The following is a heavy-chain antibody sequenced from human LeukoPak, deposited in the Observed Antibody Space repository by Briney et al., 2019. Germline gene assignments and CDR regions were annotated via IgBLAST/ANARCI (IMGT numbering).Heavy chain of an antibody. D-gene: IGHD5-24*01. Sequence: GGSLRLSCAASGFTFSSYAMHWVRQAPGKGLEWVAVISYDGSNKYYADSVKGRFTISRDNSKNTLYLQMNSLRAEDTAVYCCAFWLQTNYYYYVMDVWGQGTTVTVSS. CDR3: AFWLQTNYYYYVMDV. V-gene: IGHV3-30-3*01. J-gene: IGHJ6*01. CDR2: ISYDGSNK. CDR1: GFTFSSYA.